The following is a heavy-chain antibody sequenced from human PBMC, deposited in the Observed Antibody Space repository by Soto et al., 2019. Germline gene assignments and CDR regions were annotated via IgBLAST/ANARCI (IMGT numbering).Heavy chain of an antibody. J-gene: IGHJ4*02. D-gene: IGHD3-9*01. V-gene: IGHV1-8*01. CDR3: ARGLIPRDYDILTGYYPPDY. Sequence: ASVKVSCKASGYTFTSYDINWVRQATGQGLEWMGWMNPNSGNTGYAQKFQGRVTMTRNTSISTAYMELSSLRSEDTAVYYCARGLIPRDYDILTGYYPPDYWGQGTLVTVSS. CDR2: MNPNSGNT. CDR1: GYTFTSYD.